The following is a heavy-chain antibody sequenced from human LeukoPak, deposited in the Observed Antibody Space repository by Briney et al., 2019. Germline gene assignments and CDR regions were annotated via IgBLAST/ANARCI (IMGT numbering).Heavy chain of an antibody. V-gene: IGHV3-48*01. J-gene: IGHJ3*02. CDR3: AKGEYSSGWYGGLHAFDI. Sequence: GGSLRLSCAASGFSFDSYNMHWVRQAPGRGLEWVSSISSSMSPMYNADSVEGRFTISRDNSKNTLYLQMNSLRAEDTAVYYCAKGEYSSGWYGGLHAFDIWGQGTMVTVSS. CDR1: GFSFDSYN. D-gene: IGHD6-19*01. CDR2: ISSSMSPM.